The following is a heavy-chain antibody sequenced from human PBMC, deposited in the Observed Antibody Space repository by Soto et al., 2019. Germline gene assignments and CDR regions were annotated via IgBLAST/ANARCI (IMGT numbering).Heavy chain of an antibody. CDR3: GRARYYHGSRGYYSYYYGMDV. CDR1: GGTFSSYA. Sequence: QVQLVQSGAEVKKPGSSVKVSCKASGGTFSSYAISWVRQAPGQGLEWMGGIIPIFGTANYAQKFQGRVTNNAGGTTSTALKELSSLRSEDTAGYFCGRARYYHGSRGYYSYYYGMDVWGQGTTVTVSS. V-gene: IGHV1-69*01. J-gene: IGHJ6*02. CDR2: IIPIFGTA. D-gene: IGHD3-22*01.